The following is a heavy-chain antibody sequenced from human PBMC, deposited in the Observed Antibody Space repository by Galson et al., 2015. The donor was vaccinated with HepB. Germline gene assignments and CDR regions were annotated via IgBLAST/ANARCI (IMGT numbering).Heavy chain of an antibody. CDR1: GFTFSDYY. V-gene: IGHV3-11*01. J-gene: IGHJ4*02. D-gene: IGHD1-26*01. CDR3: ASFRGTGWELPFDY. Sequence: SLRLSCAASGFTFSDYYMSWIRQAPGKGLEWVSYISSSGSTIYYADSVKGRFTISRDNAKNSLYLQMDSLRAEDTAVYYCASFRGTGWELPFDYWGQGTLVTVSS. CDR2: ISSSGSTI.